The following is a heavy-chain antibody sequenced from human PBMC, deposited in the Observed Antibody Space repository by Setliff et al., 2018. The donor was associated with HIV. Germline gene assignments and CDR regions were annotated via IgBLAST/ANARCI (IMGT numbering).Heavy chain of an antibody. Sequence: GGSLRLSCAASGFTFDDYAMHWVRQAPGKGLEWVSGISWNSGSIGYADSVKGRFTISRDNANNSLYLQMNSLRAEDTALYYCANDRTLRGPDFWGQGTLVTVSS. V-gene: IGHV3-9*01. J-gene: IGHJ4*02. D-gene: IGHD3-10*01. CDR1: GFTFDDYA. CDR2: ISWNSGSI. CDR3: ANDRTLRGPDF.